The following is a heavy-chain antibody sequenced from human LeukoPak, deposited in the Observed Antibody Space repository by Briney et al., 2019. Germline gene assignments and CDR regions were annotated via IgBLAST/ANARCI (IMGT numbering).Heavy chain of an antibody. V-gene: IGHV3-7*02. CDR2: IKQDGSEK. CDR1: GFTFSSYW. Sequence: PGGSLRLSCAASGFTFSSYWMSWVRQAPGKGLEWVANIKQDGSEKYYVDSVKGRFTLSRDKPKNMVFLQINSLRAEDTAVYFCARGSPFDDWGQGTLVTVSS. D-gene: IGHD1-26*01. CDR3: ARGSPFDD. J-gene: IGHJ4*02.